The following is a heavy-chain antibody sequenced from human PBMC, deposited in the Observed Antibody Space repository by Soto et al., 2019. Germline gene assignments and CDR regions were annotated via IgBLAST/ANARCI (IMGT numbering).Heavy chain of an antibody. CDR1: GGSFRDYY. J-gene: IGHJ4*02. D-gene: IGHD3-10*01. CDR2: INHSGST. Sequence: LSLTCAVSGGSFRDYYWSWIRQPPGKGLEWIGEINHSGSTNYNPSLKSRVAISGDMPKNQFSLNLSSVTAADTAVYYCARKYRRYYGDHYFDHWGQGTLVTVSS. CDR3: ARKYRRYYGDHYFDH. V-gene: IGHV4-34*01.